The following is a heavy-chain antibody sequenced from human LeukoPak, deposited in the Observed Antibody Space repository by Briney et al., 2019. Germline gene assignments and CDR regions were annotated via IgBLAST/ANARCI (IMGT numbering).Heavy chain of an antibody. CDR1: GGSMSFYY. D-gene: IGHD3-10*01. CDR2: SYYSGGT. V-gene: IGHV4-59*12. J-gene: IGHJ5*02. CDR3: ARDKGQYGSGTPGFTWFDP. Sequence: SETLSLTCSVSGGSMSFYYWSWIRQPPGKGLEWIGYSYYSGGTTYNPSLQSRVSISVDTSKNQFSLTLSSVTAADTAIYYCARDKGQYGSGTPGFTWFDPWGQGTLVTVSS.